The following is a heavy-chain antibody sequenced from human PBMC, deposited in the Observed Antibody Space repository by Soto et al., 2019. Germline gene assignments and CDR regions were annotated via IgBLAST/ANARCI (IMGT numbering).Heavy chain of an antibody. CDR1: GYSFTSYW. V-gene: IGHV5-51*01. Sequence: GESLKISCXGSGYSFTSYWIGWVRQMPGKGLEWMGIIYPGDSDTRYSPSFQGQVTISADKSISTAHLQWSSLKASDTAMYYCARSSSYDFWSGYHLTYYYYGMDVWGQGTTVTVSS. CDR2: IYPGDSDT. J-gene: IGHJ6*02. D-gene: IGHD3-3*01. CDR3: ARSSSYDFWSGYHLTYYYYGMDV.